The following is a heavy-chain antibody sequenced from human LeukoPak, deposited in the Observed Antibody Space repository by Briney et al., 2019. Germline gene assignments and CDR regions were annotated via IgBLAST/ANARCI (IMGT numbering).Heavy chain of an antibody. J-gene: IGHJ4*02. CDR1: GGSISSGDYY. CDR3: ASWLVVPAAIDY. CDR2: IYYSGTT. Sequence: SQTLSFTCTVSGGSISSGDYYWTWIRQPPGKGLEWIGYIYYSGTTFYNPSLKSRVIISLDTSKNQFSLRLSSVTAADTAVYYCASWLVVPAAIDYWGQGTLVTVSS. D-gene: IGHD2-2*02. V-gene: IGHV4-30-4*01.